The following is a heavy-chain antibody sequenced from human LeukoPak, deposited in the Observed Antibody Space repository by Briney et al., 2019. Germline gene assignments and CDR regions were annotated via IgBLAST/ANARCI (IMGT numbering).Heavy chain of an antibody. V-gene: IGHV4-59*01. D-gene: IGHD1-26*01. CDR3: ARDIGSDVGGTDV. J-gene: IGHJ6*02. CDR1: GGSISSYY. Sequence: SETLSLTCTVSGGSISSYYWSWIRQPPGKGLEWIGYIYYSGSTNYNPSLKSRVTISVDTSKNQFSLKLSSVTAADTAVYYCARDIGSDVGGTDVWGQGTTVTVSS. CDR2: IYYSGST.